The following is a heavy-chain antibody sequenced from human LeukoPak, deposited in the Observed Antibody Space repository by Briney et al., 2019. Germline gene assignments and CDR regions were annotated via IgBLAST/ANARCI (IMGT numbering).Heavy chain of an antibody. CDR2: IIPIFGTA. Sequence: SVKVSCKASGGTFSSYAISWVRQAPGQGLEWMGGIIPIFGTANYAQKFQGRVTITADESTSTAYMELSSLRSEDTAVYYCDWYYYDSSGYYYFDYWGQETLVTVSS. CDR3: DWYYYDSSGYYYFDY. V-gene: IGHV1-69*13. CDR1: GGTFSSYA. D-gene: IGHD3-22*01. J-gene: IGHJ4*02.